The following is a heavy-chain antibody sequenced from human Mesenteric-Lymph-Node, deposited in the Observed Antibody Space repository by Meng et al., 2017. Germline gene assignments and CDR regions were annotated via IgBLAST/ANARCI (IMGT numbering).Heavy chain of an antibody. Sequence: GESLKISCAASGFTFSSYAMSWVRQAPGKGLEWVSGINSGGSATYYADSVKGRFTISRDNSKNTLYKQMNSLRVEDTAVYYCANGYSPDYWGQGTLVTVSS. J-gene: IGHJ4*02. D-gene: IGHD5-12*01. CDR2: INSGGSAT. CDR3: ANGYSPDY. V-gene: IGHV3-23*01. CDR1: GFTFSSYA.